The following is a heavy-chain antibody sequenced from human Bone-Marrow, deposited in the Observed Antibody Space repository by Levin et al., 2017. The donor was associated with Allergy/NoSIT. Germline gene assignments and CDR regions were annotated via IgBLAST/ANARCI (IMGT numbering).Heavy chain of an antibody. CDR1: GNTFTSYD. CDR3: AGGDSIVGRSVGVYGMDV. V-gene: IGHV1-8*01. CDR2: MNPNSGNT. J-gene: IGHJ6*02. Sequence: ASVKVSCKASGNTFTSYDINWVRQATGQGLEWMGWMNPNSGNTGYAQKFRGRVTMTRNTSITTAYMELSSLSSEDTAVYYCAGGDSIVGRSVGVYGMDVWGQGTTVTVSS. D-gene: IGHD1-26*01.